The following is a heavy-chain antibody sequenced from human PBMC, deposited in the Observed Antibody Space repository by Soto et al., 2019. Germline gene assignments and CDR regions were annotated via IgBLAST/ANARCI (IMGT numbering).Heavy chain of an antibody. J-gene: IGHJ6*02. D-gene: IGHD1-26*01. V-gene: IGHV3-23*01. CDR2: FSGDGINT. CDR3: AQGSLVGANYKYYDMDV. Sequence: EVQLLESGGGLVQPGGSLRLSCAASGFTISTAMTWVRQAPGKGLEWVSSFSGDGINTYYADSVKGRFTFSRDNSKNTVYLQMDNLRVEDTAVYHCAQGSLVGANYKYYDMDVWGQGTTVTVSS. CDR1: GFTISTA.